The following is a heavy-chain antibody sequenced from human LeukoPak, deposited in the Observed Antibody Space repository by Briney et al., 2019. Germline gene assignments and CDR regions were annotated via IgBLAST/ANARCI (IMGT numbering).Heavy chain of an antibody. Sequence: ASQTLSLTCTVSGGSISSGDYYWSWIRQPPGKGLEWIVYIYYSGSTYYNPSLKSRVTISVDTSKNQFSLKLSSVTAADTAVYYCARHYCSSTSCYTNWFDPWGQGTLVTVSS. D-gene: IGHD2-2*02. CDR1: GGSISSGDYY. CDR3: ARHYCSSTSCYTNWFDP. V-gene: IGHV4-30-4*01. J-gene: IGHJ5*02. CDR2: IYYSGST.